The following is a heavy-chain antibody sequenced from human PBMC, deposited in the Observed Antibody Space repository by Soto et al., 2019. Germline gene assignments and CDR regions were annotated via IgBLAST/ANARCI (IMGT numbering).Heavy chain of an antibody. J-gene: IGHJ6*02. D-gene: IGHD3-9*01. Sequence: ASVKVSCKASGYTFTGYYMHWVRQAPGQGLEWMGWINPNSGGTNYAQKFQGWVTMTRDTSISTAYMELSRLRSDDTAVYYCARELRYFDWLGSLYGMDVWGQVTTVTVSS. V-gene: IGHV1-2*04. CDR1: GYTFTGYY. CDR3: ARELRYFDWLGSLYGMDV. CDR2: INPNSGGT.